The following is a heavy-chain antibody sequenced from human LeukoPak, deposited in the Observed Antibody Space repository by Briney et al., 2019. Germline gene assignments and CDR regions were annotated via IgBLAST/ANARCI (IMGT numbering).Heavy chain of an antibody. Sequence: ASVKVSCKASGGTFSSYAISWVRQAPGQGLEWMGGIIPIFGTANYAQKFQGRVTITADESTGTAYMELSSLRSEDTAVYYCASAPYCSGGSCYLAVQYYFDYWGQGTLVTVSS. D-gene: IGHD2-15*01. CDR1: GGTFSSYA. CDR2: IIPIFGTA. V-gene: IGHV1-69*13. J-gene: IGHJ4*02. CDR3: ASAPYCSGGSCYLAVQYYFDY.